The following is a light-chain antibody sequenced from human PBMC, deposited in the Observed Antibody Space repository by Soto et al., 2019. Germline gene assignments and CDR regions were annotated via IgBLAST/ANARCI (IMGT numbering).Light chain of an antibody. CDR3: QQYETSPRT. CDR2: GAS. CDR1: QSVSRR. Sequence: EIVLTQSPGTLSLSPGGRATLSCRASQSVSRRLAWYQHRPGQSPRLLISGASMRASGVPVRFSGSGSGTDFTLTISRLEPEDFAVYYCQQYETSPRTFGQGTKVDIK. V-gene: IGKV3-20*01. J-gene: IGKJ1*01.